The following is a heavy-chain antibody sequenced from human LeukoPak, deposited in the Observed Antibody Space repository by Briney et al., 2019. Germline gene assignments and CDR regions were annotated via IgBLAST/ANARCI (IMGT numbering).Heavy chain of an antibody. CDR1: GGSISSSSYY. D-gene: IGHD3-10*01. Sequence: SETLSLTCTVSGGSISSSSYYWGWIRQPPGKGLEWIGSIYYSGSTYYNPSLKSRVTVSVDTSKNQFSLKLSSVTAADTAVYYCARLPGYYGSGSYIDYWGQGTLVTVSS. J-gene: IGHJ4*02. V-gene: IGHV4-39*01. CDR2: IYYSGST. CDR3: ARLPGYYGSGSYIDY.